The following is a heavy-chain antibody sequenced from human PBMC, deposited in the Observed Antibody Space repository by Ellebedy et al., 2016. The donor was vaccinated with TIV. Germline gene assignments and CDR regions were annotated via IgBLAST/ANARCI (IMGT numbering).Heavy chain of an antibody. J-gene: IGHJ3*02. V-gene: IGHV3-23*01. CDR1: GFTFINYA. CDR3: AKDQGHADAFDM. Sequence: GGSLRFSXAASGFTFINYAMSWVRQAPGKGLEWVSAIDSSGSKTYYADSVKGRFTISRDNSKNTLYLQMNSLRAEDTAIYYCAKDQGHADAFDMWGQGTMVTVSS. CDR2: IDSSGSKT.